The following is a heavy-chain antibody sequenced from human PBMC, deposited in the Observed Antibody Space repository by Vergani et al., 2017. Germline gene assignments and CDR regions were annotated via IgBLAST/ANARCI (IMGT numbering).Heavy chain of an antibody. Sequence: EVQLLESGGGLVQPGGSLRLSCAASGFTFSSYAMSWVRQAPGKGREWVSAISGSGGSTYYADSVKGLFTISRDNSKNTLYLQMNSLRAEETAVYYCARVIVEGATPGYFDYWGQGTLVTVSS. CDR3: ARVIVEGATPGYFDY. CDR1: GFTFSSYA. CDR2: ISGSGGST. D-gene: IGHD1-26*01. V-gene: IGHV3-23*01. J-gene: IGHJ4*02.